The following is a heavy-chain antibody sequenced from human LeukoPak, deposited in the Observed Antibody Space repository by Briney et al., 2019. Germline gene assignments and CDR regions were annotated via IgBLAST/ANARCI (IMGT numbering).Heavy chain of an antibody. V-gene: IGHV3-23*01. CDR3: AKQSAGSAAWYSLHYDF. D-gene: IGHD6-13*01. Sequence: GGSLRLSCAAFEFTLSSYAMTWVRQAPGRGLEWVSSVVGGGGGTYYADSVKGRFTISRDNSKDTLYLQMNGLRAEDTAVYFCAKQSAGSAAWYSLHYDFWGQGTLVTVSS. CDR1: EFTLSSYA. J-gene: IGHJ4*02. CDR2: VVGGGGGT.